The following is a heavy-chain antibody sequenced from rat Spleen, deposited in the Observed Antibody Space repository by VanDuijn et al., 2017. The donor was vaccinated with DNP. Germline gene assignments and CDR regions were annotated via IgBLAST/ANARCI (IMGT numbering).Heavy chain of an antibody. CDR2: IIYDGSGA. CDR1: GFTFSDYA. J-gene: IGHJ1*01. D-gene: IGHD1-12*02. CDR3: ARSNTYYDGTYYYWYFDF. Sequence: EVQLVESGGGLVQPGNSLKLSCAASGFTFSDYAMAWVRQSPKKGLEWVATIIYDGSGAYYRDSVKGRFTISRDNAKITLYLQMNSLRSEDTATYYCARSNTYYDGTYYYWYFDFWGPGTMVTVSS. V-gene: IGHV5-17*01.